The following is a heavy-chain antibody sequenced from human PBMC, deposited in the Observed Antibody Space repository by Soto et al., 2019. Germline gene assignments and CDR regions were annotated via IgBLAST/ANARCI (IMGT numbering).Heavy chain of an antibody. CDR1: GFTFSSSG. V-gene: IGHV3-30*18. CDR2: ISYDGSNK. CDR3: AKILADSSSWYGAPFDY. Sequence: GGSLRLSCAAAGFTFSSSGMHWVRQAPGKGLEWVAVISYDGSNKYYADSVKGRFTISRDNSKKTLYLQMNSLRAEDTAVYYCAKILADSSSWYGAPFDYWGQGTLVTVSS. J-gene: IGHJ4*02. D-gene: IGHD6-13*01.